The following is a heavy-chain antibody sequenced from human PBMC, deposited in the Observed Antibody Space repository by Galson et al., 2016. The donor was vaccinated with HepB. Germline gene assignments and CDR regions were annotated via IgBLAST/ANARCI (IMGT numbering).Heavy chain of an antibody. J-gene: IGHJ4*02. CDR1: GFTFSSYA. CDR3: AKPQGPFTAVAGAGGFDY. CDR2: IRGSGGST. V-gene: IGHV3-23*01. Sequence: SLRLSCAASGFTFSSYAMSWVRQAPGKGLEWVSTIRGSGGSTYSTDSVKGRFTISRDNSETTLYLQTNSLRAEDTAVYFCAKPQGPFTAVAGAGGFDYWGQGTLVTVSS. D-gene: IGHD6-19*01.